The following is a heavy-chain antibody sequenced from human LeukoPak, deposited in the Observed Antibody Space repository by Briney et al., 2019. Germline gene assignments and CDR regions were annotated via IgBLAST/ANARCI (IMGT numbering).Heavy chain of an antibody. D-gene: IGHD2-15*01. CDR2: VFNTGTT. CDR3: AKSGDFYFGMDI. V-gene: IGHV4-4*07. CDR1: GGSISSYY. J-gene: IGHJ6*02. Sequence: SETLSLTCSVSGGSISSYYWNWVRQPAGKGLEWIGRVFNTGTTNYNPSLKSRVTMSLDTSNSQFSLSLSSVTAADTAIYWCAKSGDFYFGMDIWGQGTTVTVSS.